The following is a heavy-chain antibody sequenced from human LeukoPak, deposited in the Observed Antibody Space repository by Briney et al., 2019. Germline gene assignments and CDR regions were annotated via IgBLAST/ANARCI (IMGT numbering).Heavy chain of an antibody. CDR2: IIPIFGTA. Sequence: VASVKVSCKASGGTFSSYAISWVRQAPGQGLEWMGGIIPIFGTANYAQKFQGRVTITADESTSTAYMELSSLRSEDTAVYYCARGAAAGLRYGMDVWGQGTTVTVSS. J-gene: IGHJ6*02. V-gene: IGHV1-69*13. CDR1: GGTFSSYA. D-gene: IGHD6-13*01. CDR3: ARGAAAGLRYGMDV.